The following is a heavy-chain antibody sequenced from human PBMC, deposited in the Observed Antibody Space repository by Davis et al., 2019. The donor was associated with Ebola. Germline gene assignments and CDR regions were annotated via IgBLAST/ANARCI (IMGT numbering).Heavy chain of an antibody. V-gene: IGHV3-30*03. J-gene: IGHJ6*02. CDR3: ARDVSGYDLYYYGMDV. CDR1: GFSFSTYG. D-gene: IGHD5-12*01. CDR2: LSYDGSNK. Sequence: GESLKISCVASGFSFSTYGMHWVRQAPGKGLEWVAVLSYDGSNKYYADSVKGRFTISRDNAKNSLYLQMNSLRAEDTAVYYCARDVSGYDLYYYGMDVWGQGTTVTVSS.